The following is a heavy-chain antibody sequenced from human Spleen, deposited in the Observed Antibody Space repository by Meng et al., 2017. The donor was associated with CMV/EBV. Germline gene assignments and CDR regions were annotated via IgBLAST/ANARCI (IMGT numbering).Heavy chain of an antibody. J-gene: IGHJ4*02. Sequence: ASVKVSCKASGYTFTNYDINWVRQATGQGLEWVGWINPYSGDTDYAQEFHGRVTMTRDTSINTAYMELGSLRSDDTAVYYCARGTRACSSTSCYTSLLYYFDYWGQGTLVTVSS. D-gene: IGHD2-2*02. V-gene: IGHV1-8*01. CDR3: ARGTRACSSTSCYTSLLYYFDY. CDR2: INPYSGDT. CDR1: GYTFTNYD.